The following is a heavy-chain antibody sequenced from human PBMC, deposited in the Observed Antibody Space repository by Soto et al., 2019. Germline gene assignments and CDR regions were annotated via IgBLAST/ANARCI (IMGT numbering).Heavy chain of an antibody. Sequence: GXSLRLSCAASGFTFSSYAISWVIQAPGKGLEWVSAISGSGGSTYYADSVKGRFTISRDNSKNTLYLQMNSLRAEETAVYYCAKRRYNWNYYYYYGMDVWGQGTTVTVSS. CDR2: ISGSGGST. CDR3: AKRRYNWNYYYYYGMDV. D-gene: IGHD1-20*01. V-gene: IGHV3-23*01. CDR1: GFTFSSYA. J-gene: IGHJ6*02.